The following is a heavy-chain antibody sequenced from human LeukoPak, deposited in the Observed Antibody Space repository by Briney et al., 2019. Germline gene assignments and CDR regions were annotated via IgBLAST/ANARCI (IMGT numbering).Heavy chain of an antibody. J-gene: IGHJ6*02. D-gene: IGHD2-21*02. CDR3: ARGGLGGDSGIHHYYYYGMDV. Sequence: ASVKVSCKASGYTFTGYYMHWVRQAPGQGLEWMGWINPNGGGTNYAQKFQGWVTMTRDTSISTAYMELSRLRSDDTAVYYCARGGLGGDSGIHHYYYYGMDVWGQGTTVTVSS. CDR2: INPNGGGT. V-gene: IGHV1-2*04. CDR1: GYTFTGYY.